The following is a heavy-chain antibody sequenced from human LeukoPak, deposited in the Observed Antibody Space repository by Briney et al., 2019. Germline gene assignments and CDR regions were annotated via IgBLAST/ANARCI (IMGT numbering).Heavy chain of an antibody. CDR1: GGSINSYY. D-gene: IGHD4-17*01. Sequence: SETLSLTCTVSGGSINSYYWSWIRQPPGKGLEWIGYMYHSGSTNYNPSLKSRVTISVDTSKNQFSLKMSSVTAADTAVYYCGSHYGDRHAFDIWGQGTMVTVSS. CDR2: MYHSGST. V-gene: IGHV4-59*01. CDR3: GSHYGDRHAFDI. J-gene: IGHJ3*02.